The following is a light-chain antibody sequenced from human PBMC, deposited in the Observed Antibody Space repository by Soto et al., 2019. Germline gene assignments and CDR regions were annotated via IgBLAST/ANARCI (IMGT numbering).Light chain of an antibody. J-gene: IGLJ1*01. CDR2: EVS. V-gene: IGLV2-14*01. CDR1: SSDVGYNY. Sequence: QSALTQPASVSGSPGQSITISCTGTSSDVGYNYVSWYQQYPGKAPKIIIYEVSNRPSGVSHRFSGSKSGNTASLTISGLQAEDEADYYCSSYTTTNTLCVFGTGTKLTVL. CDR3: SSYTTTNTLCV.